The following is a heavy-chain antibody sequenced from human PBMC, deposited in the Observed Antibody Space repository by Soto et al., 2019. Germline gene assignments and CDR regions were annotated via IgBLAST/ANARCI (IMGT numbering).Heavy chain of an antibody. CDR3: ASKGITGPPGSMDV. CDR1: GGSISSGDYY. J-gene: IGHJ6*02. V-gene: IGHV4-30-4*01. Sequence: SETLSLTCTVSGGSISSGDYYWSWIRQPPGKGLEWIGYIYYSGSTYYNPSLKSRVTISVDTSKNQFSLKLSSVTAADTAVYYCASKGITGPPGSMDVWGQGTTVTVSS. CDR2: IYYSGST. D-gene: IGHD1-20*01.